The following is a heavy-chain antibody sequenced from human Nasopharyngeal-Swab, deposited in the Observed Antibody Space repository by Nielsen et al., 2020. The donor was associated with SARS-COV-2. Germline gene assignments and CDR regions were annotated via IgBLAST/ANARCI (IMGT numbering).Heavy chain of an antibody. CDR1: GFTFSSYA. D-gene: IGHD6-13*01. J-gene: IGHJ6*02. Sequence: GESLKISCAASGFTFSSYAMSWVRQAPGKGLEWVAAISGSGGSTYYADSVKGRFTISRDNSKNTLYLQMNSLRAEDTAVYYCAKDYSSSSGTTYYYYYYGMDVWGQGTTATVSS. CDR3: AKDYSSSSGTTYYYYYYGMDV. CDR2: ISGSGGST. V-gene: IGHV3-23*01.